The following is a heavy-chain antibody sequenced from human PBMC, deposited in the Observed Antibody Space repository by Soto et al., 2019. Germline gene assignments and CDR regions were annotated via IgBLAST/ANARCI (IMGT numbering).Heavy chain of an antibody. CDR1: GDSISTYY. J-gene: IGHJ2*01. Sequence: QVQLQESGPGLVKPSETLSLTCTVSGDSISTYYWSWIRQPPGKGLECLGYISYSGTTTYNPSLKSRVSTSIVTSQNQFSLRLRSVAAADTAVYYCARRELQWFGELLPPGGQYFDIWGRGALVTVSS. D-gene: IGHD3-10*01. CDR3: ARRELQWFGELLPPGGQYFDI. V-gene: IGHV4-59*08. CDR2: ISYSGTT.